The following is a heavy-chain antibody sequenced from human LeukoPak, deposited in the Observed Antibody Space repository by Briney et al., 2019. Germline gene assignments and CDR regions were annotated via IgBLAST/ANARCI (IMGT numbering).Heavy chain of an antibody. D-gene: IGHD5-18*01. CDR1: GFTFSGYG. J-gene: IGHJ4*02. CDR3: AKDWGYTTMVSYYFDY. CDR2: IWYDGNNK. Sequence: GRSLRLSCAASGFTFSGYGMHWVRQAPDKGLEWVAVIWYDGNNKYYADSVKGRFTISRDNSKNTLYLQMNSLRAEDTAVYYCAKDWGYTTMVSYYFDYWGQGALVTVSS. V-gene: IGHV3-33*06.